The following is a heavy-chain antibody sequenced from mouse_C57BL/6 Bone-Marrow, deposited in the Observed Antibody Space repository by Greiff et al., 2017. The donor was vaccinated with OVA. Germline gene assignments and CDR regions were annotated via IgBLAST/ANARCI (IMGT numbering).Heavy chain of an antibody. CDR2: IYWDDDK. D-gene: IGHD4-1*01. CDR1: GFSLSTSGMG. CDR3: ARRDWDWYFDV. J-gene: IGHJ1*03. Sequence: QVTLKESGPGILQSSQTLSLTCSFSGFSLSTSGMGVSWIRQPSGKGLEWLAHIYWDDDKRYNPSLKSRLTISKDTSRNQVFLKITSVDTADTATYDCARRDWDWYFDVWGTGTTVTVSS. V-gene: IGHV8-12*01.